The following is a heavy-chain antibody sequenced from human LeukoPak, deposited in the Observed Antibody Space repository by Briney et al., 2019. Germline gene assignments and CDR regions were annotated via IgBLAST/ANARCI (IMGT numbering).Heavy chain of an antibody. J-gene: IGHJ4*02. V-gene: IGHV3-23*01. CDR1: GFTFSSYS. CDR2: IPGSGDST. CDR3: ARLSNTGNYFDS. D-gene: IGHD2-8*02. Sequence: GGSLRLSCAASGFTFSSYSMNWVRQAPGKGLEWVSSIPGSGDSTYHADSVKGRFTISRDNSKNTLTLQMNSLRVEDTAVYYCARLSNTGNYFDSWGQGILVTVSS.